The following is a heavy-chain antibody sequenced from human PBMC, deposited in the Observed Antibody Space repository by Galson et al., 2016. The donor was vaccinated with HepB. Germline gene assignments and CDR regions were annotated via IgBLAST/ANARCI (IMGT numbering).Heavy chain of an antibody. Sequence: SLRLSCAVSGFFFSNYGMNWVRQAPGKGLAWVAVVSYDGYSKYYADSVKGRFTISRDNSKTTMYLQMNSRRVEDTAVYYCAKDVYTSGSEYGMDVWGQGTTVTVSS. J-gene: IGHJ6*02. CDR2: VSYDGYSK. V-gene: IGHV3-30*18. CDR3: AKDVYTSGSEYGMDV. D-gene: IGHD3-10*01. CDR1: GFFFSNYG.